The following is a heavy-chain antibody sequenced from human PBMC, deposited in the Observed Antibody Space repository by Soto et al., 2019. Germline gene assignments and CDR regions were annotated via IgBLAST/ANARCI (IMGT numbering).Heavy chain of an antibody. CDR1: GGSISSYY. CDR2: IYYSGST. D-gene: IGHD4-17*01. CDR3: ARAGPISGFPLRPLYGMDV. J-gene: IGHJ6*02. Sequence: LSLTCTVSGGSISSYYWSWIRQPPVNVLEWIGYIYYSGSTNYNPSLKSRVTISVDTSKNQFSLKLSSVTAADTAVYYCARAGPISGFPLRPLYGMDVWGQGTTVTVSS. V-gene: IGHV4-59*01.